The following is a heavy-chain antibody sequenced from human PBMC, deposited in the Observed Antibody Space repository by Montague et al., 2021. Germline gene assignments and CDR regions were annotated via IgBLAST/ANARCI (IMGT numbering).Heavy chain of an antibody. CDR1: GFSLTTSGVG. J-gene: IGHJ6*03. V-gene: IGHV2-5*02. Sequence: PALVKPTQTLTLTCTFSGFSLTTSGVGVGWIRQPPGKALEWLGVIYWDADKRYSTSLQNRLIITHDASRNQVILTLNDLDPMDTGTYFCAHTHHVIPFYFCMDDWGKGTTVTVS. CDR3: AHTHHVIPFYFCMDD. CDR2: IYWDADK. D-gene: IGHD2-21*01.